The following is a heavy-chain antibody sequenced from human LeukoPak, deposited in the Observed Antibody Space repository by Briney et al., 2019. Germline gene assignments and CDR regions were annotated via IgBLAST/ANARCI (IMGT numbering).Heavy chain of an antibody. J-gene: IGHJ4*02. CDR2: ISYDGSNK. D-gene: IGHD2-15*01. V-gene: IGHV3-30*18. CDR3: AKAAGQVVVAAHFDY. Sequence: GRSLRLSCAASGLTFSSYGMHWVRQAPGKGLEWVAVISYDGSNKYYADSVKGRFTISRDNSKNTLYLQMNSLRAEDTAVYYCAKAAGQVVVAAHFDYWGQGTLVTVSS. CDR1: GLTFSSYG.